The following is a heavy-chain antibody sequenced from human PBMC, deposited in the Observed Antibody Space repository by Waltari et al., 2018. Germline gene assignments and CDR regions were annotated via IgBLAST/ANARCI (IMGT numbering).Heavy chain of an antibody. Sequence: QVQLQESGPGLVKPSETLSLTCTVSGGSISSYYWSWIRQPPGKGLEWIGYIYYSGSTNYNPSLKSRVTISVDTSKNQFSLKLSSVTAADTAVYYCARDQNGDLDYWGQGTLVTVSS. D-gene: IGHD4-17*01. CDR1: GGSISSYY. V-gene: IGHV4-59*01. CDR3: ARDQNGDLDY. J-gene: IGHJ4*02. CDR2: IYYSGST.